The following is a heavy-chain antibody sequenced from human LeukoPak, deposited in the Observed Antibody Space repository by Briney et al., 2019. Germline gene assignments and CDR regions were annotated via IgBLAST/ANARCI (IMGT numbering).Heavy chain of an antibody. J-gene: IGHJ4*02. CDR2: INHSGST. CDR3: ALPGYSSSWYDY. Sequence: SETLSLTCAVYGGSFSGYYWSWIRQPPGKGLEWIGEINHSGSTNYNPSLKSRVTISVDTSKNQFSLKLSSVTAADTAVYYCALPGYSSSWYDYWGQGTLVTVSS. V-gene: IGHV4-34*01. CDR1: GGSFSGYY. D-gene: IGHD6-13*01.